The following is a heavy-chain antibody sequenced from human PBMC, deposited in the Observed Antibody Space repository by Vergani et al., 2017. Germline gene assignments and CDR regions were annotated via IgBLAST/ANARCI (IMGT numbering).Heavy chain of an antibody. CDR1: GGIFSSYA. D-gene: IGHD5-24*01. CDR2: IIPIFGTA. J-gene: IGHJ6*03. V-gene: IGHV1-69*01. CDR3: SRDQDVGDGYNPIASSYYYYYYYRDG. Sequence: QVQLVQSGAEVKKPGSSVKVSCKASGGIFSSYAISWVRQAPGQGLEWMGGIIPIFGTAKYAQKFQGRVTITAVESTSTAYMELSSLRSEATAVYYLSRDQDVGDGYNPIASSYYYYYYYRDGWGKGTTVTVSS.